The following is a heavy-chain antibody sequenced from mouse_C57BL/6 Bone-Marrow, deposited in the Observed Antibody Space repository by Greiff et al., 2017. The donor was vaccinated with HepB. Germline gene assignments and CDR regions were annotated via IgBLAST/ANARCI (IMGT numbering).Heavy chain of an antibody. Sequence: QVQLKESGAELVRPGASVKLSCKASGYTFTDYYINWVKQRPGQGLEWIARIYPGSGNTYYNEKFKGKATLTAEKSSSTAYMQLSSLTSEDSAVYFCARNPGNWAWFAYWGQGTLVTVSA. CDR1: GYTFTDYY. CDR3: ARNPGNWAWFAY. V-gene: IGHV1-76*01. CDR2: IYPGSGNT. D-gene: IGHD2-1*01. J-gene: IGHJ3*01.